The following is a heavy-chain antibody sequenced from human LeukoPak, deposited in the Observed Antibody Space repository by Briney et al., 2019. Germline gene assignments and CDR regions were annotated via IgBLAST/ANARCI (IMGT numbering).Heavy chain of an antibody. Sequence: GGSLRLSCAASGFTFSSYSMNWVRQAPGKGLEWVSSISSSSSYIYYADSVKGRFTISRDNAKNSLYLQMNSLRAEDTAVYYCARGNDILTGYYSNWFDPWGQGTLVTVSS. CDR1: GFTFSSYS. V-gene: IGHV3-21*01. D-gene: IGHD3-9*01. CDR3: ARGNDILTGYYSNWFDP. J-gene: IGHJ5*02. CDR2: ISSSSSYI.